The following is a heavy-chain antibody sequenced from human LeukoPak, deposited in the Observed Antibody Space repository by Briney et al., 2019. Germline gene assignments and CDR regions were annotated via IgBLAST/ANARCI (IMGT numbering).Heavy chain of an antibody. J-gene: IGHJ6*03. CDR1: DGSMSPYY. CDR2: IFHNGNT. V-gene: IGHV4-59*01. CDR3: ARGGYYYLDV. Sequence: SETLSLTCTVSDGSMSPYYWSWIRQSPGKGLEWIAYIFHNGNTKYNPSLWSRVAISIDTSRNQVFLNLNSVTVADTAVYYCARGGYYYLDVWGKGTTVTVSS.